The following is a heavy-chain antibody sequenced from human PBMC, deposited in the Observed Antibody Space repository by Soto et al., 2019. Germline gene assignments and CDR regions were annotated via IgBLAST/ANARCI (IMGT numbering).Heavy chain of an antibody. CDR2: ISGSGGST. Sequence: EVQLLESGGGLVQPGGSLRLSCAASGFTFSSYAMSWVRQAPGKGLEWVSAISGSGGSTYYADSVKGRFTISRDNSKNTLYLQMNSLRAEDTAVYYCAKDPRGYSSGWSNAFDIWGQGTMVTVSS. V-gene: IGHV3-23*01. J-gene: IGHJ3*02. D-gene: IGHD6-19*01. CDR3: AKDPRGYSSGWSNAFDI. CDR1: GFTFSSYA.